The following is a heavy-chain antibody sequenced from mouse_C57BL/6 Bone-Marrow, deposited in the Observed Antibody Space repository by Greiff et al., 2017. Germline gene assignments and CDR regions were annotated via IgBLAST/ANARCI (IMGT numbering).Heavy chain of an antibody. CDR3: ARSLPYGFYWNFDV. CDR2: IYPRSGNT. V-gene: IGHV1-81*01. CDR1: GYTFTSYG. D-gene: IGHD2-2*01. Sequence: VQLQQSGAELARPGASVKLSCKASGYTFTSYGISWVKQRTGQGLEWIGEIYPRSGNTYYNEKFKGKATLTADKSSSTAYMELRSLTSEDSAVYFCARSLPYGFYWNFDVWGTGPTVTVSS. J-gene: IGHJ1*03.